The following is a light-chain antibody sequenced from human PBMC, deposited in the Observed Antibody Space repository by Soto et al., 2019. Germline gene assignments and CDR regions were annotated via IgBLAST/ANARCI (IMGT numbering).Light chain of an antibody. V-gene: IGLV1-47*01. CDR3: AAWEASLGALL. Sequence: QSVLTQPPSASGAPGQRVTISCSGNSSNIGSNSVYWYQQLPGTAPKLLIYRDNQRPSGVPDRFSGSKSGTSASLAISGLRSEDEADYHCAAWEASLGALLFGGGTQLTVL. CDR1: SSNIGSNS. CDR2: RDN. J-gene: IGLJ2*01.